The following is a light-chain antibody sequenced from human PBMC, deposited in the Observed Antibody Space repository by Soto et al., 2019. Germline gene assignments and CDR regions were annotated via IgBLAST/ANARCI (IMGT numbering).Light chain of an antibody. CDR3: HQYGTSSIT. CDR1: ESFSSSY. V-gene: IGKV3-20*01. Sequence: EIVLTQSPDTLVLSPGERATLSCRASESFSSSYLAWYQQRPGQAPRLLIYGASSRATGIPDRFSGSGSGTDFTLTISRLEPEDFAVYYCHQYGTSSITFGPGTRLEIK. J-gene: IGKJ5*01. CDR2: GAS.